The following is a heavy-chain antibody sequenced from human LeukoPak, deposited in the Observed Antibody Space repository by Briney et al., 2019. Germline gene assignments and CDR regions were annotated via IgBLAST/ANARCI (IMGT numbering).Heavy chain of an antibody. J-gene: IGHJ3*02. CDR2: INHSGGT. CDR3: ARLRLWLRMNDAFDI. D-gene: IGHD3-3*01. CDR1: GGTFSGYY. Sequence: SSATLSITCAVYGGTFSGYYWSWIRQPPGKGLEWIGEINHSGGTNYNPSLKSRVTISVDTSKNQFSLKLSSVTAADTAVYYCARLRLWLRMNDAFDIWGQGTMVTVSS. V-gene: IGHV4-34*01.